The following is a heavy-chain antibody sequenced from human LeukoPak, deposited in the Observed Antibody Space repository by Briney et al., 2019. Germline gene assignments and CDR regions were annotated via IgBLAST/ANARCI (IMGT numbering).Heavy chain of an antibody. Sequence: GGSLRLSCAASGFTFSRYEMNWVRQAPGKGLEWVSYISGSGTTIYYADSVKGRFTMSRDNAKNSLYLQMNSLRAEDTAVYYCARDRGNQRGYYYYYMDVWGKGTTVTVSS. CDR2: ISGSGTTI. CDR1: GFTFSRYE. CDR3: ARDRGNQRGYYYYYMDV. V-gene: IGHV3-48*03. J-gene: IGHJ6*03. D-gene: IGHD1-14*01.